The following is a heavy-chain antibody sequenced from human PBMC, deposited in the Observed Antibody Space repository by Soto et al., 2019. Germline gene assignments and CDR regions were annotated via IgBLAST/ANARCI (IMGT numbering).Heavy chain of an antibody. J-gene: IGHJ3*02. V-gene: IGHV4-59*08. D-gene: IGHD3-3*01. CDR3: ARVRFLEWLLLGFGAFDI. CDR2: VHYSGNT. Sequence: PSETLSLTCTVSGGSISNFYWTWIRQPPGKGLEWIGNVHYSGNTNYNPSLKSRVTTSVDTAKNQLSLNLSSVTAADTAVYYCARVRFLEWLLLGFGAFDICGQGTLVTVSS. CDR1: GGSISNFY.